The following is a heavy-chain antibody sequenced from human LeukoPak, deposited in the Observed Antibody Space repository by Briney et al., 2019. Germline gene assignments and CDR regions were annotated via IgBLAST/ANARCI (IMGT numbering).Heavy chain of an antibody. J-gene: IGHJ4*02. CDR2: IYYSGDT. D-gene: IGHD6-19*01. CDR1: GDSIGSSSYY. Sequence: PSETLSLTCTVSGDSIGSSSYYWGWIRQPPGKGLEWIGSIYYSGDTYYNPSLKSRVTISVDTSNNQFSLKLSSVTAADTAVYYCARSAYGSGWCDYWGQGTLVTVSS. V-gene: IGHV4-39*01. CDR3: ARSAYGSGWCDY.